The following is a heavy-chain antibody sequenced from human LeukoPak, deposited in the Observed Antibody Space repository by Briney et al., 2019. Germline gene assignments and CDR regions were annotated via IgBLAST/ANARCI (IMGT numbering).Heavy chain of an antibody. CDR2: ISYSGST. Sequence: SETLSLTCTVSGGSINTYYWSWIRQPPGKGLEWIGYISYSGSTNYNPSLKSRVTISVDTSKNQFSLKLSSVTAADTAVYYCAGGDLGATYAFDIWGQGTMVTVSS. CDR1: GGSINTYY. V-gene: IGHV4-59*08. J-gene: IGHJ3*02. CDR3: AGGDLGATYAFDI. D-gene: IGHD1-26*01.